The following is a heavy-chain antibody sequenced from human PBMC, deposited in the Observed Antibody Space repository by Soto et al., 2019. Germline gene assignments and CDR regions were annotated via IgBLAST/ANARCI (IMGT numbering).Heavy chain of an antibody. D-gene: IGHD3-10*01. J-gene: IGHJ5*02. Sequence: PSETRSLTCTVSGGSISSYYWSWIRQPPGKGLEWIGYIYYSGSTNYNPSLKSRVTISVDTSKNQFSLKLSSVTAADTAVYYCARDNYGWFDPWGQGTLVTVS. V-gene: IGHV4-59*01. CDR2: IYYSGST. CDR3: ARDNYGWFDP. CDR1: GGSISSYY.